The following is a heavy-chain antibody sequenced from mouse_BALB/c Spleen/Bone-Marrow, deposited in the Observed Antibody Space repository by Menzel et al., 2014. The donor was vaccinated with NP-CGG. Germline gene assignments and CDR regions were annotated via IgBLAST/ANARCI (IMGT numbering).Heavy chain of an antibody. J-gene: IGHJ2*01. CDR3: ARKYYGYDGYFDY. CDR1: GFTFSSNG. D-gene: IGHD2-2*01. Sequence: EVKVVESGGGLVKPGGSLKLSCAASGFTFSSNGMSWVRQTPEKRLEWVATISGGGNYTYYPDSVKGRFTISRDNAKNNLYLQMSSLRSEDTALYYCARKYYGYDGYFDYWGQGTTLTVSS. CDR2: ISGGGNYT. V-gene: IGHV5-9-2*01.